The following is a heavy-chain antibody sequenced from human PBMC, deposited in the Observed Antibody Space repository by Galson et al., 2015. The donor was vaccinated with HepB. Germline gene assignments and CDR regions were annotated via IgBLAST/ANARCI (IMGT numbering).Heavy chain of an antibody. J-gene: IGHJ4*02. CDR1: GFTFSNYA. CDR3: ASGYGSGWYYFDY. V-gene: IGHV3-30*04. D-gene: IGHD6-19*01. Sequence: SLRLSCAVSGFTFSNYAMHWVRQAPGKGLEWVAVISYDGSNKYYADSVKGRFTISRDNPENTLSLQMNSLRAEDTAVYYCASGYGSGWYYFDYWGREPWSPSPQ. CDR2: ISYDGSNK.